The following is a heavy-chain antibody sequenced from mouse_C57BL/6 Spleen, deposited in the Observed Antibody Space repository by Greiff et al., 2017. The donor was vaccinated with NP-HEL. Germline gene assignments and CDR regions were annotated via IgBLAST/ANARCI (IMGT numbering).Heavy chain of an antibody. J-gene: IGHJ1*03. V-gene: IGHV1-82*01. CDR1: GYAFSSSW. CDR3: AREGGGYYHFDV. Sequence: QVQLQQSGPELVKPGASVKISCKASGYAFSSSWMNWVKQRPGKGLEWIGRIYPGDGDTNYNGKFKGKATLTADKSSSTAYMQLSSLTSEDSAVYFCAREGGGYYHFDVWGTGTTVTVSS. D-gene: IGHD2-3*01. CDR2: IYPGDGDT.